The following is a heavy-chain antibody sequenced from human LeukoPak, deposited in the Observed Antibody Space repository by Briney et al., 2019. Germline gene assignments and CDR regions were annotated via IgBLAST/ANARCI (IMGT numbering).Heavy chain of an antibody. CDR1: GGSISSYY. CDR3: ARAQQLVFLDY. Sequence: SETLSLTCTVSGGSISSYYWSWIRQPPGKGLEWIGYIYYGGSTYYNPSLKSRVTISVDTSKNQFSLKLSSVTAADTAVYYCARAQQLVFLDYWGQGTLVTVSS. V-gene: IGHV4-59*06. D-gene: IGHD6-13*01. J-gene: IGHJ4*02. CDR2: IYYGGST.